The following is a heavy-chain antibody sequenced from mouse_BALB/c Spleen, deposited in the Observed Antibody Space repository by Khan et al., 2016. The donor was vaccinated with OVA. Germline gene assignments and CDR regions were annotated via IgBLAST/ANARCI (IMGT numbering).Heavy chain of an antibody. CDR3: ARDGSRYNYAMDY. J-gene: IGHJ4*01. CDR2: ISYSGST. Sequence: EVQLQESGPGLVKPSQSLSLTCTVTGYSITSDYACNWIRQFPGNKLEWMGYISYSGSTNYNPSLKSRISITRDTSKNQSFLQLNSVTTEDTATYYCARDGSRYNYAMDYWGQGTSVTVSS. V-gene: IGHV3-2*02. D-gene: IGHD2-3*01. CDR1: GYSITSDYA.